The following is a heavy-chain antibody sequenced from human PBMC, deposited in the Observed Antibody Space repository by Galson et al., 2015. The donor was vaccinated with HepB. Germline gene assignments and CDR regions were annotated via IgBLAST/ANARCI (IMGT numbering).Heavy chain of an antibody. CDR2: IRSKAYGGTT. V-gene: IGHV3-49*03. J-gene: IGHJ4*02. D-gene: IGHD3-9*01. CDR1: GFTFGDYA. Sequence: SLRLSCAASGFTFGDYAMSWFRQAPGKGLEWVGFIRSKAYGGTTEYAASVKGRFTISRDDSKSIAYLQMNSLKTEDTAVYYCTRDLHRSNVLRYFDWFQSSSSPTYYFDYWGQGTLVTVSS. CDR3: TRDLHRSNVLRYFDWFQSSSSPTYYFDY.